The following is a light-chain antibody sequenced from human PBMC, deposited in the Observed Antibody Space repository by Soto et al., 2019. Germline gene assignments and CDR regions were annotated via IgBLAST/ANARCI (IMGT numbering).Light chain of an antibody. CDR1: QSVSSSY. CDR2: GAS. Sequence: EIVLTQYPGTLSLSPGERATLSCRASQSVSSSYLAWYQQKPGQAPRLLIYGASSRATGIPDRFSGSGSGTDFTLTISRLEPEDFAVYYCQQYGSSLMYTFGQGTKLEIK. J-gene: IGKJ2*01. V-gene: IGKV3-20*01. CDR3: QQYGSSLMYT.